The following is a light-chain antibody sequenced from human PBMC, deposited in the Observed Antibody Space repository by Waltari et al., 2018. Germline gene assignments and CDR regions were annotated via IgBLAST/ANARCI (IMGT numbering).Light chain of an antibody. V-gene: IGKV1-12*01. CDR1: QSISSW. CDR3: LQYSSSPYS. CDR2: KAS. J-gene: IGKJ2*03. Sequence: DIQMTQSPSSLSASVGDTVTITCRASQSISSWLDWYQQKPGKAPKLLIYKASSLQSGVPSRFSGSGSGTEFTLTISSLQPEDFATYYCLQYSSSPYSFGQGTKVKIK.